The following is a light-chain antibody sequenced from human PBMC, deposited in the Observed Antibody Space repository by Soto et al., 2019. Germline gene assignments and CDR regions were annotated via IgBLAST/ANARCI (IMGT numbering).Light chain of an antibody. Sequence: TLSCRASQSVKSRLAWYQQKPGQAPRLLIYDAFTRATGIPARFSGSASGTEFTLTISSLQSEDFAVYYCQQYDEWPLTLARGTKVDSK. V-gene: IGKV3-15*01. CDR2: DAF. CDR1: QSVKSR. J-gene: IGKJ4*01. CDR3: QQYDEWPLT.